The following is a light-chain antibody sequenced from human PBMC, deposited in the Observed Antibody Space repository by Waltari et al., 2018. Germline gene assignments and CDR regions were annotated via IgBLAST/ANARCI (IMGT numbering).Light chain of an antibody. J-gene: IGLJ2*01. CDR2: RNN. CDR3: AAWDDSLSGVV. V-gene: IGLV1-47*01. Sequence: QSVLTQPPSASGTPGQRVTISCSGSRSNIGSNYVYWYQQLPGQAPKLLIYRNNQRPSGVPDRFSGSKSGTSASLAISGLRSEDEADYYCAAWDDSLSGVVFGGGTKLTVL. CDR1: RSNIGSNY.